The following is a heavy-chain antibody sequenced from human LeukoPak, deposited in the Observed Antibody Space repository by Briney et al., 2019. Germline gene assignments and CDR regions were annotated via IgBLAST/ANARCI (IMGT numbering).Heavy chain of an antibody. Sequence: SETLSLTCTVSGGSISSYYWSWIRQPPGKGLEWIGYIYYSGSTNYNPSLKSRVTISVDTSKNQFSLKLSSVTAADTAVYYCASRNPGYSYGVDYWGQGTLVTVSS. J-gene: IGHJ4*02. CDR1: GGSISSYY. V-gene: IGHV4-59*12. CDR3: ASRNPGYSYGVDY. D-gene: IGHD5-18*01. CDR2: IYYSGST.